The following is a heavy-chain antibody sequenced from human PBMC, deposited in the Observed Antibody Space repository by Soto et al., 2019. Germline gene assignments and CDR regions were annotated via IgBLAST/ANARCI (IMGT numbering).Heavy chain of an antibody. CDR3: ARELGIAVANYDY. CDR2: TYYRSKWYD. D-gene: IGHD6-19*01. V-gene: IGHV6-1*01. J-gene: IGHJ4*02. Sequence: SQTLSLTCAISGDSVSSNSVSWNWIRQSPSRGLEWLGRTYYRSKWYDDYALSVKSRITINPDTSKNQVSLQLNSVTPDDTAVYHCARELGIAVANYDYWGQGTLVTVSS. CDR1: GDSVSSNSVS.